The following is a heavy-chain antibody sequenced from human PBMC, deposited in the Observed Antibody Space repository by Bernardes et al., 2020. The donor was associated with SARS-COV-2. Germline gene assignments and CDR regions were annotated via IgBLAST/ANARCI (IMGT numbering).Heavy chain of an antibody. CDR2: ISGSGGST. D-gene: IGHD3-22*01. J-gene: IGHJ3*02. Sequence: GGSLRLSCAASGFTFSSYAMSWVRQAPGKGLEWVSAISGSGGSTYYADSVKGRFTISRDNSKNTLYLQINSLRAEDTAVYYCAKAPYYYDSSGYYQYDAFDIWGQGTMVTVSS. V-gene: IGHV3-23*01. CDR3: AKAPYYYDSSGYYQYDAFDI. CDR1: GFTFSSYA.